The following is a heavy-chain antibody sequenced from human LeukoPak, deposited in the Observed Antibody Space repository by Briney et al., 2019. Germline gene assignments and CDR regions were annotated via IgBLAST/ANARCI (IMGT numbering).Heavy chain of an antibody. J-gene: IGHJ3*02. CDR3: ARRNQLLRNAFDI. Sequence: PGGSLRLSCAASGFTFSSYAMSWVRQAPGKGLEWVSAISGSGGSTYYADSVKGRFTISRDNSKNTLYLQMNSLRAEDTAVYYCARRNQLLRNAFDIWGQGTMVTVSS. D-gene: IGHD1-26*01. V-gene: IGHV3-23*01. CDR1: GFTFSSYA. CDR2: ISGSGGST.